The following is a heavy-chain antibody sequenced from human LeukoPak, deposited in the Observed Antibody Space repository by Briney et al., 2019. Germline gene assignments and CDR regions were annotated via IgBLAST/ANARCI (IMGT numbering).Heavy chain of an antibody. CDR3: ARDLTDDFWGGYHFDY. V-gene: IGHV3-21*01. J-gene: IGHJ4*02. Sequence: GGSLRLTCAASGFTFSSYAMSWVRQAPGKGLEWVSSISSSSNYIHYADSVKGRFTISRDTATNSLFLQMNSLRAEDTAVYFCARDLTDDFWGGYHFDYWGQGILVTVPS. D-gene: IGHD3-3*01. CDR1: GFTFSSYA. CDR2: ISSSSNYI.